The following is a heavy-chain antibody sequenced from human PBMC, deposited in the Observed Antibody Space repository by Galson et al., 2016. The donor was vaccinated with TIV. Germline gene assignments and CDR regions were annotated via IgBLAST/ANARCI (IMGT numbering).Heavy chain of an antibody. CDR3: ARTHDIALTPFDI. D-gene: IGHD5-12*01. CDR1: GFTFNTYW. CDR2: INSDGSTI. V-gene: IGHV3-74*01. Sequence: SLRLSCAASGFTFNTYWMHWVRQAPGMGLVWVSRINSDGSTISYVDSVTGRFTISRDNAKNTLFLQMNSLRAEDTAVYYCARTHDIALTPFDIWGQGTMVAVSS. J-gene: IGHJ3*02.